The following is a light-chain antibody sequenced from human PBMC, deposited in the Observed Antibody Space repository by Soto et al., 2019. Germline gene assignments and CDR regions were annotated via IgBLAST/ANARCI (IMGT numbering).Light chain of an antibody. CDR1: QSVSSN. V-gene: IGKV3-15*01. CDR2: GAS. Sequence: EILMTQSPATLSVSPGERATLSCRASQSVSSNLAWYQQKPGQAPRLLIYGASTRATGIPARFSGSGSGTELTLTISSLQSEDFAVCYCQQYNNWPPRYTFGQGPKLEIK. CDR3: QQYNNWPPRYT. J-gene: IGKJ2*01.